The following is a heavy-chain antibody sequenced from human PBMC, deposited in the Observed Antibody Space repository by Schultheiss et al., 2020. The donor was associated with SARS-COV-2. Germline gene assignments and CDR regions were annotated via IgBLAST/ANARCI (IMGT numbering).Heavy chain of an antibody. Sequence: SQTLSLTCTVSGGSISSGGYYWSWIRQHPGKGLEWIGYIYYSGSTYYNPSLKSRVTISVDTSKNQFSLKLSSVTAADTAVYYCARRGPRSSSYFDLWGRGTLVTVSS. D-gene: IGHD6-6*01. J-gene: IGHJ2*01. CDR2: IYYSGST. V-gene: IGHV4-31*03. CDR3: ARRGPRSSSYFDL. CDR1: GGSISSGGYY.